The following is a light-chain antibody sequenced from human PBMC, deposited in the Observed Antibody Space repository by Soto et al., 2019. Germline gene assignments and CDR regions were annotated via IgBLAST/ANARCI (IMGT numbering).Light chain of an antibody. Sequence: IVMTQSPDSLAVFLGERATINCKSSQSVLYSSNNKNYLAWYQQKAGQPPKLLMYWASTRESGVPDRFSGSGSGTDFTLTISSLQAEDVAVYYCQQYYATPPYTFGQGTKLEIK. V-gene: IGKV4-1*01. CDR2: WAS. J-gene: IGKJ2*01. CDR1: QSVLYSSNNKNY. CDR3: QQYYATPPYT.